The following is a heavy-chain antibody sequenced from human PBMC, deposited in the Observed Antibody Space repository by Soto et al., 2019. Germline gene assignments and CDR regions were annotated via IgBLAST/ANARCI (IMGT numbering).Heavy chain of an antibody. CDR1: GGSIGSCGYY. J-gene: IGHJ4*02. CDR2: IYYSGIT. Sequence: SETLSLTCTVSGGSIGSCGYYWIWIRQHPGKGLEWIGYIYYSGITYYNPSLKSRVTISVDTSKNQFSLKLSSVTAADTAVYYCARSPGYYVDYWGQGTLVTVSS. CDR3: ARSPGYYVDY. V-gene: IGHV4-31*03.